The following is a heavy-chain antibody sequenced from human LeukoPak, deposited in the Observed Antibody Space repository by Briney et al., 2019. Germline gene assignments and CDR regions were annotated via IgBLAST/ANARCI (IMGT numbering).Heavy chain of an antibody. D-gene: IGHD5-24*01. CDR1: GFTFSDYS. J-gene: IGHJ4*02. CDR3: ARDYKYAFDN. V-gene: IGHV3-48*01. Sequence: GGSLRLSCAASGFTFSDYSMNWVRQAPGKGLEWISYIGIDSGNTNYADSVKGGLSISGDKAKNSLYLQMNSLRVEDTAVYYCARDYKYAFDNWGQGTLVTVSS. CDR2: IGIDSGNT.